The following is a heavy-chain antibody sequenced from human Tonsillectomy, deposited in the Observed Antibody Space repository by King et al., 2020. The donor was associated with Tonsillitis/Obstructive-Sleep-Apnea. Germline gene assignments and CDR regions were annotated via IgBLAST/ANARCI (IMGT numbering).Heavy chain of an antibody. CDR1: GLTFSNYA. Sequence: VQLVESGGDLVQPGGSLRLSCAASGLTFSNYAMSWVRQAPGKGLEWVSAISGNGGSTYYADSVKGRFTISRDNSKNTLYLQMNSLRAEDTAVYYCANRNYYGSGGYFYYFDYCGQGTLVTVSS. CDR2: ISGNGGST. J-gene: IGHJ4*02. D-gene: IGHD3-10*01. CDR3: ANRNYYGSGGYFYYFDY. V-gene: IGHV3-23*04.